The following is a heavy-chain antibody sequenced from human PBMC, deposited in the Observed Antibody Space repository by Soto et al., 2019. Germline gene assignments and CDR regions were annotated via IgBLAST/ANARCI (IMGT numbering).Heavy chain of an antibody. D-gene: IGHD6-13*01. CDR2: IYYSGST. CDR1: GDSISSGGYY. J-gene: IGHJ5*02. CDR3: ARVLKCLSSSCMNWFDP. V-gene: IGHV4-31*03. Sequence: QVQLQESGPGLVKPSQTLSLTCTVSGDSISSGGYYWSWIRQHPGKGLEWIGYIYYSGSTYYNPSLKSRVTISVDTSKNQFSLKLSSVTAADTAVYYCARVLKCLSSSCMNWFDPWGQGTLVTVSS.